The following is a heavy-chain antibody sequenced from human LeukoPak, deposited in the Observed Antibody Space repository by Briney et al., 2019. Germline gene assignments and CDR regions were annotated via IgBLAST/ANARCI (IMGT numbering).Heavy chain of an antibody. CDR3: ARGVGAVGDY. CDR1: GYTFTSND. J-gene: IGHJ4*02. CDR2: LNPNSGNT. D-gene: IGHD3-3*01. V-gene: IGHV1-8*01. Sequence: ASVKVSCKAFGYTFTSNDINWVRQATGQGLEWMGWLNPNSGNTSYAQKFQGRVTMTRDTSISTVYMELSSLRSEDTAVYYCARGVGAVGDYWGQGSLVTVSS.